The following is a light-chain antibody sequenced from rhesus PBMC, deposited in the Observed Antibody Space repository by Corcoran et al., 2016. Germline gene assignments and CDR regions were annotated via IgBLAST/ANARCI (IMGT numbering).Light chain of an antibody. V-gene: IGKV1-25*01. CDR2: NST. J-gene: IGKJ2*01. Sequence: DIQMTQSPSSVSASVGDRVTITCRASQGISSYLAWYQQKPGKAPKLLIYNSTPVQSGVPSRFSGSGSGTEFTLTLSSLQPEDFATYYCQQYNSLPYSFGRGTKVEIK. CDR1: QGISSY. CDR3: QQYNSLPYS.